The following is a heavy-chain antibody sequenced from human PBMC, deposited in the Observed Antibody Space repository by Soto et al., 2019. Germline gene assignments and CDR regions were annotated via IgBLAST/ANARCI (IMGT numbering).Heavy chain of an antibody. J-gene: IGHJ4*02. V-gene: IGHV1-2*02. Sequence: ASVKVSCKTSGYSFTGYSVHWVRQAPGHGPEWMGWINPKSGGTKYAQKFQGRVTMTRDTSKNQFSLKLSSVTAADPAVYYCARDRITMVRGVISEGDPFDYWGQGTLVTVSS. CDR1: GYSFTGYS. CDR2: INPKSGGT. D-gene: IGHD3-10*01. CDR3: ARDRITMVRGVISEGDPFDY.